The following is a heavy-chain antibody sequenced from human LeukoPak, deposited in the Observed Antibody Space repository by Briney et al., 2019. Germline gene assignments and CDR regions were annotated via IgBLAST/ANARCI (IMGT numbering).Heavy chain of an antibody. V-gene: IGHV3-11*01. CDR2: ISSSGSTI. Sequence: GGSLRLSCAASGFTFSNAWMSWVRQAPGKGLEWVSYISSSGSTIYYADSVKGRFTISRDNAKNSLYLQMNSLRAEDTAVYYCARDRVASGDFDYWGQGTLVTVSS. CDR1: GFTFSNAW. D-gene: IGHD3-10*01. J-gene: IGHJ4*02. CDR3: ARDRVASGDFDY.